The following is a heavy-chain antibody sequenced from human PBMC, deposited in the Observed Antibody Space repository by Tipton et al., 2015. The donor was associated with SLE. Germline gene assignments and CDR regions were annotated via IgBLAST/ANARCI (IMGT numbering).Heavy chain of an antibody. V-gene: IGHV4-38-2*02. Sequence: TLSLTCTVSGFSISSYYWGWIRQPPGKGLEWLGTIYHSGTTYYNPSLKSRLTLSIDTSKNLFSLKLSSVTAADTAVYYCVRLELPATKADYWGPGTLVTVSS. CDR3: VRLELPATKADY. CDR2: IYHSGTT. CDR1: GFSISSYY. J-gene: IGHJ4*02. D-gene: IGHD5-24*01.